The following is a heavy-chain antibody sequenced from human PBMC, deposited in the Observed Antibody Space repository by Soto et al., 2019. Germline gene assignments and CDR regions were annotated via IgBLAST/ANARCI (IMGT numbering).Heavy chain of an antibody. CDR1: GFTFSSYD. CDR2: IGTAGDT. CDR3: ARDRTYYDFWSGYHGSYYYGMDV. V-gene: IGHV3-13*01. D-gene: IGHD3-3*01. Sequence: HPGGSLRLSCAASGFTFSSYDMHWVRQATGKGLEWVSAIGTAGDTYYPGSVKGRFTISRENAKDSLYLQMNSLRAGDTAVYYCARDRTYYDFWSGYHGSYYYGMDVWGQGTTVTVSS. J-gene: IGHJ6*02.